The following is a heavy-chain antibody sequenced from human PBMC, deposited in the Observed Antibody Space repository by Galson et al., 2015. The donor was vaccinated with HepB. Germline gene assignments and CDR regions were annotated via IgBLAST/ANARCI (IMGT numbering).Heavy chain of an antibody. V-gene: IGHV3-21*04. J-gene: IGHJ4*02. D-gene: IGHD6-19*01. Sequence: SLRLSCAASGFTFSTYTMSWVRQAPGKGLECVSSISGGSTYIYYADSLEGRFTISRDNSKNTLYLQMNSLRAEDTAVYYCATSSGWYPVYFDSWGQGTLVTVTS. CDR3: ATSSGWYPVYFDS. CDR1: GFTFSTYT. CDR2: ISGGSTYI.